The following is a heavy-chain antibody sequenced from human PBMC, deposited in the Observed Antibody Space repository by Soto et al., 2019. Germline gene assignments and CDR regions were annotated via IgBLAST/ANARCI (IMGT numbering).Heavy chain of an antibody. CDR2: IKSKTDGGTT. CDR3: TTGFTYYDFCSGYYRDYYYYGMDV. V-gene: IGHV3-15*07. J-gene: IGHJ6*02. D-gene: IGHD3-3*01. Sequence: EVQLVESGGGLVKPGGSLRLSCAASGFTFSNAWMKWVRQAPGKGLEWVGRIKSKTDGGTTDYAAPVKGRVTISRDDSKNTLYLQMNSLKTEDTAVYYCTTGFTYYDFCSGYYRDYYYYGMDVWGQGTTVTVSS. CDR1: GFTFSNAW.